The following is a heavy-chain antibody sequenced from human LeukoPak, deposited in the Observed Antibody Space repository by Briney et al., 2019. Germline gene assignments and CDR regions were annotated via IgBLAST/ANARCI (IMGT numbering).Heavy chain of an antibody. J-gene: IGHJ4*02. CDR3: ATGDYYGSGSYSAQFDY. CDR2: ISWNSGSI. Sequence: PGGSLRLSCAASGFTFDDYAMHWVRQAPGKGLEWVSGISWNSGSIGYADSVKGRFTISRDNAKNSLYLQMNSLRAEDTALYYCATGDYYGSGSYSAQFDYWGQGTLVTVSS. CDR1: GFTFDDYA. D-gene: IGHD3-10*01. V-gene: IGHV3-9*01.